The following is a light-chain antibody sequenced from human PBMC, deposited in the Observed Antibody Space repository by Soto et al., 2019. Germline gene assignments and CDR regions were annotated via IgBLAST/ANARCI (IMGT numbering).Light chain of an antibody. Sequence: EILLTQSPGPLSLSPGEIATLSCRASQSVTSSYLAWYQQKPGQAPRLLNYGASSRATGIPDRISGRGSGTDFTLTISRQEAEDLAEYYCQQYGISPAFGGGTKVEIK. V-gene: IGKV3-20*01. J-gene: IGKJ4*01. CDR2: GAS. CDR1: QSVTSSY. CDR3: QQYGISPA.